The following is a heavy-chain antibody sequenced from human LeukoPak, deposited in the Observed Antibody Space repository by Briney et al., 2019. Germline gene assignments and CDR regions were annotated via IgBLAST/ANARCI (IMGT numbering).Heavy chain of an antibody. D-gene: IGHD4-17*01. Sequence: GGSLRLSCAASGFTFSSYSMNWVRQAPGKGLEWVSYISSSSSTRYYADSVKGRFTISRDNAKNSLYLQMNSLRAEDTAVYYCASLSTVTTRVDYWGQGTLVTVSS. CDR3: ASLSTVTTRVDY. J-gene: IGHJ4*02. CDR1: GFTFSSYS. V-gene: IGHV3-48*01. CDR2: ISSSSSTR.